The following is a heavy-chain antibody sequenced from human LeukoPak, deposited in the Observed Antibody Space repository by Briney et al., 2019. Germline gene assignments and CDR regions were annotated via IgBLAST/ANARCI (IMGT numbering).Heavy chain of an antibody. V-gene: IGHV4-39*01. Sequence: SETLSLTCTVSGGSISSSSYYWGWIRQPPGKGLEWIGSIYYSGSTYYNPSLKSRVTISVDTSKNQFSLKLSSVTAVDTAVYYCASMEYYYDSSGCQNWYFDLWGRGTLVTVSS. D-gene: IGHD3-22*01. J-gene: IGHJ2*01. CDR2: IYYSGST. CDR3: ASMEYYYDSSGCQNWYFDL. CDR1: GGSISSSSYY.